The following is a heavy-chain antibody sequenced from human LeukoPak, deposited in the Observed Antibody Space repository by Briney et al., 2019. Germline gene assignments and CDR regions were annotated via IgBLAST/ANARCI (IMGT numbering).Heavy chain of an antibody. CDR2: INHSGST. J-gene: IGHJ4*02. Sequence: PSETLSLTCAVYGGSFSGYYRSWIRQPPGKGLEWIGEINHSGSTNYNPSLKSRVTISVDTSKNQFSLKLSSVTAADTAVYYCARGRQWLVWGVRISYYFDYWGQGTLVTVSS. CDR3: ARGRQWLVWGVRISYYFDY. CDR1: GGSFSGYY. D-gene: IGHD6-19*01. V-gene: IGHV4-34*01.